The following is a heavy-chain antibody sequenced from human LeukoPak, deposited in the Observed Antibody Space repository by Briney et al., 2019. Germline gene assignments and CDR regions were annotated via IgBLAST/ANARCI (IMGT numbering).Heavy chain of an antibody. D-gene: IGHD2-2*01. V-gene: IGHV3-23*01. CDR1: GFTFSSYA. J-gene: IGHJ4*02. CDR2: VSGSGGSGGST. CDR3: ATNNCSRTRTTGSLSF. Sequence: GGSLRLSCAASGFTFSSYAMSWVRQAPGKGLEWVSAVSGSGGSGGSTYYADSVKGRFTISRDNSKNTQYLRINTLRTEDTAVYSCATNNCSRTRTTGSLSFWGQGALLTGSS.